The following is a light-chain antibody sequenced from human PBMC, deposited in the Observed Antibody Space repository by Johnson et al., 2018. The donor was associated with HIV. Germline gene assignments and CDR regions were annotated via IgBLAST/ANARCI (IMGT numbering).Light chain of an antibody. V-gene: IGLV1-51*02. Sequence: QPVLTQPPSVSAAPGQKVTISCSGSSSNIGNNYVSWYQQLPATAPKLLIYENNKRPSGIPDRFSGSKSGTSATLGITGLQTGDEADYYCGTWDSSLSAGEVFGTGTKVTVL. J-gene: IGLJ1*01. CDR3: GTWDSSLSAGEV. CDR1: SSNIGNNY. CDR2: ENN.